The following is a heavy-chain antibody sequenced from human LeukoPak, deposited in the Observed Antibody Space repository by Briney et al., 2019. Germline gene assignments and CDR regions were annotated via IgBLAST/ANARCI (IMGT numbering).Heavy chain of an antibody. J-gene: IGHJ5*02. V-gene: IGHV3-33*01. CDR1: GFTFSSYG. D-gene: IGHD3-10*01. Sequence: GGSLRLSCAASGFTFSSYGMHWVRQAPGKGLEWVAVIWYDGSNKHYADSVKGRFTISRDNSKNTLYLQMNSLRAEDTAVYYCARTYYYGSGSYPWFDPWGQGILVTVSS. CDR2: IWYDGSNK. CDR3: ARTYYYGSGSYPWFDP.